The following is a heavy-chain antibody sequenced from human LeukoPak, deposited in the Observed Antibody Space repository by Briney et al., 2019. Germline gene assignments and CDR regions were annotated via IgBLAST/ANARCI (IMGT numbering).Heavy chain of an antibody. V-gene: IGHV3-23*01. CDR3: ARERAYYYYYYMDV. Sequence: GGSLRLSCAASGFTFSSYTMSWVRQAPGKGLEWVSAISGSGDSTYYADSVKGRFTISRDNSKNTLYLQMNSLRAEDTAVYYCARERAYYYYYYMDVWGKGTTVTVSS. CDR2: ISGSGDST. CDR1: GFTFSSYT. J-gene: IGHJ6*03.